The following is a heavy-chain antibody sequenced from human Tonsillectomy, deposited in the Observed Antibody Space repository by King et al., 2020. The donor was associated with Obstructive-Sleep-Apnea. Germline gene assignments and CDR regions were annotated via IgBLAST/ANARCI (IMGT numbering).Heavy chain of an antibody. CDR3: ARDHITASEDI. J-gene: IGHJ3*02. CDR1: GYTFTSYG. V-gene: IGHV1-18*01. Sequence: QVQLVESGAEVKEPGASVKVSCKASGYTFTSYGITWVRQAPGQGLEWVGWISGYNGNTNYAQKYQGRVTMTTDTSTTTAYMELRSLRSDDTAVYYCARDHITASEDIWGQGTMVTVSS. CDR2: ISGYNGNT. D-gene: IGHD1-14*01.